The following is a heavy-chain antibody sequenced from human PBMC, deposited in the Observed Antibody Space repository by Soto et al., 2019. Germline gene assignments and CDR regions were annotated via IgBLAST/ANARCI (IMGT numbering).Heavy chain of an antibody. CDR2: IYYSEST. J-gene: IGHJ4*02. CDR3: ASNSYGYTFYDD. CDR1: GGSISSGDYY. D-gene: IGHD5-18*01. Sequence: QVQLQESGPGLVKPSQTLSLTCTVSGGSISSGDYYWSWIRQPPGKGLEWIGYIYYSESTYYNPSLNSRVTISVDTSKNEFSLKLISVTAADTGVYYCASNSYGYTFYDDLGQGTRVTI. V-gene: IGHV4-30-4*01.